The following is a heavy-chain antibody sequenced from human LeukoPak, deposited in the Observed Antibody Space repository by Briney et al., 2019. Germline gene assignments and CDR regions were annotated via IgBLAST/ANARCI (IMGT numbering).Heavy chain of an antibody. V-gene: IGHV3-7*01. J-gene: IGHJ4*02. CDR1: GFTFTSYW. CDR3: ARDRSSGWYFY. Sequence: GGSLRLPCEASGFTFTSYWMSWVRQAPGKGLEWVANIKQDGSEKFYVDSVKGRFTISRDNAKNSLYLEMNSLRAEDTAVYYCARDRSSGWYFYWGQGTLVTVSS. CDR2: IKQDGSEK. D-gene: IGHD6-19*01.